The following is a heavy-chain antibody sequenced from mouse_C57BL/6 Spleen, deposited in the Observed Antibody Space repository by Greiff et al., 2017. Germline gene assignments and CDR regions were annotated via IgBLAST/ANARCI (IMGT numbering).Heavy chain of an antibody. Sequence: QVHVKQPGAELVKPGASVKMSCKASGYTFTSYWITWVKQRPGQGLEWIGDIYPGSGSTNYNEKLKSKATLTLVTSSSTAYMQLSSLTSEDSAVYYCARGGDGYYGGWFAYWGQGTLVTVSA. V-gene: IGHV1-55*01. CDR2: IYPGSGST. CDR1: GYTFTSYW. CDR3: ARGGDGYYGGWFAY. D-gene: IGHD2-3*01. J-gene: IGHJ3*01.